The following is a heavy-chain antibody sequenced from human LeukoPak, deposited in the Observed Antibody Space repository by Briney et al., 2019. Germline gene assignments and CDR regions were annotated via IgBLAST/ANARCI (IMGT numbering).Heavy chain of an antibody. J-gene: IGHJ3*02. V-gene: IGHV4-30-4*01. CDR1: GGSISSGDYY. D-gene: IGHD3-22*01. CDR3: ARDLDQEYYYDSSGSPHDAFDI. CDR2: IYYSGST. Sequence: SQTLSLTCTVSGGSISSGDYYWSWIRQPPGKGLEWIGYIYYSGSTYYNPSLKSRVTISVDTSKNQFSLKLSSVTVADTAVYYCARDLDQEYYYDSSGSPHDAFDIWGQGTMVTVSS.